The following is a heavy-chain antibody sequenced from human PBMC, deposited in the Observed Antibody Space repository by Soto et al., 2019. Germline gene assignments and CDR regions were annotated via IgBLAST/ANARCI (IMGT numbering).Heavy chain of an antibody. D-gene: IGHD2-15*01. Sequence: GASVKVSCKASGYTFTSYGISWVRQAPGQGLEWMGWISAYNGNTNYAQKLQGRVTMTTDTSTSTAYMELRSLRSDDTAVYYCAIWKRIVVVVAATRYYYYGMDVWGQGTTVTVSS. V-gene: IGHV1-18*01. CDR1: GYTFTSYG. CDR3: AIWKRIVVVVAATRYYYYGMDV. CDR2: ISAYNGNT. J-gene: IGHJ6*02.